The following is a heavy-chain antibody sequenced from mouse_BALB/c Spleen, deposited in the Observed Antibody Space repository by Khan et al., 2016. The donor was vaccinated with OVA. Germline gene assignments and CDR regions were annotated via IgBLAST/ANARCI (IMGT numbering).Heavy chain of an antibody. J-gene: IGHJ3*01. V-gene: IGHV5-12*02. CDR2: LSNRGTTT. CDR1: GFTFSDYY. D-gene: IGHD2-3*01. Sequence: EVELVESGGGLVQPGGSLKLSCATSGFTFSDYYMYWVRQTPEKRLEWVAYLSNRGTTTYYPDTVRGRFTISRDNAKNTLYLQMSRLESEDTAMYYCTREGDDGVLAYWGQGTLVTVSA. CDR3: TREGDDGVLAY.